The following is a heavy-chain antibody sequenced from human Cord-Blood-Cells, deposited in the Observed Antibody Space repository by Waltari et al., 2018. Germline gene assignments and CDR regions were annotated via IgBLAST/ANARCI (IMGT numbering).Heavy chain of an antibody. CDR2: IRYDGSNK. V-gene: IGHV3-30*02. CDR1: GFPFSSYG. J-gene: IGHJ4*02. D-gene: IGHD1-7*01. CDR3: AKSGAGTFDY. Sequence: QMQLVESGGGVVQPGGSLSLSCAASGFPFSSYGMPWVRQAPGKGLEWVAFIRYDGSNKYYADSVKGRFTISRDNSKNTLYLQMNSLRAEDTAVYYCAKSGAGTFDYWGQGTLVTVSS.